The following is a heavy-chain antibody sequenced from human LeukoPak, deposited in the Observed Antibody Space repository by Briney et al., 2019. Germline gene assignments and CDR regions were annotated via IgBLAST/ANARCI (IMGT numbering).Heavy chain of an antibody. D-gene: IGHD6-19*01. V-gene: IGHV3-23*01. CDR2: ISDTGGTT. CDR3: AKAWQWLPTGDAFDI. CDR1: GFTFSSYA. J-gene: IGHJ3*02. Sequence: GGSLRLSCAASGFTFSSYAMTWVRQAPGKGLEWVSGISDTGGTTYYADSVKGRFTISRDNSKNTLFLQMNSLRAEDTAVYYCAKAWQWLPTGDAFDIWGQGTMVTVSS.